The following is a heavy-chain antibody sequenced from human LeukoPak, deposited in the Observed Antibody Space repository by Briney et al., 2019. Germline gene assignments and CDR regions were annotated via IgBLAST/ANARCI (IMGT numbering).Heavy chain of an antibody. CDR1: GFTLSSYA. CDR2: ISGSGGST. J-gene: IGHJ6*02. CDR3: AKPTQPKTHTIYYYYYYGMDV. V-gene: IGHV3-23*01. D-gene: IGHD3-9*01. Sequence: PGGSLRLSCAASGFTLSSYAMSWVRQAPGKGLEWVSAISGSGGSTYYADSVKGRFTISRDNSKNTLYLQMNSLRAEDTAVYYCAKPTQPKTHTIYYYYYYGMDVWGQGTTVTVSS.